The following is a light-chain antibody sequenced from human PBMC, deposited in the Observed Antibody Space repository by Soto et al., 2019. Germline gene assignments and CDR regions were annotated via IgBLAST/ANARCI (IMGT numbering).Light chain of an antibody. CDR2: GAS. Sequence: ERVMTQSPATLSVSPGERATLSCRASQSVGSNLAWYQQKPGQAPRLLIFGASSRATGVPARFSGSGSATEFTLTINSLQSEDFAVYFCQQYDNLPLTFGPGTKVDIK. CDR1: QSVGSN. V-gene: IGKV3-15*01. J-gene: IGKJ3*01. CDR3: QQYDNLPLT.